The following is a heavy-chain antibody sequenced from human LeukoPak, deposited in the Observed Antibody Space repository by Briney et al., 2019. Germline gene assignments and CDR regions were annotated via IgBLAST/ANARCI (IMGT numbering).Heavy chain of an antibody. CDR2: IHSGGTT. J-gene: IGHJ4*02. CDR1: GFTVSRSF. Sequence: GGSLRLSCVASGFTVSRSFMSWVRQAPGKGLEWVSVIHSGGTTYYADSVKGRFTISRDNSKNTLDLEMNSLRAEDTAVYYCSRDPTYYLRYGYFDYWGQGALVTVSS. D-gene: IGHD1-26*01. CDR3: SRDPTYYLRYGYFDY. V-gene: IGHV3-66*01.